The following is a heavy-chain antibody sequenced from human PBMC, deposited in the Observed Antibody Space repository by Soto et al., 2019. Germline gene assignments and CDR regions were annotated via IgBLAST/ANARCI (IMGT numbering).Heavy chain of an antibody. CDR1: GFSLSTSGVG. J-gene: IGHJ6*02. CDR2: IYSNDDK. Sequence: QITLKESGPTLVKPTQTLTLTCTFSGFSLSTSGVGVGWVRQPPGKALEWLALIYSNDDKRFSTSLKSRLTITNDTSKNQVVVTKTNMDPLDTATYYCTHMKRSGLYGMDVSGQGTTDTVS. V-gene: IGHV2-5*01. CDR3: THMKRSGLYGMDV. D-gene: IGHD3-10*01.